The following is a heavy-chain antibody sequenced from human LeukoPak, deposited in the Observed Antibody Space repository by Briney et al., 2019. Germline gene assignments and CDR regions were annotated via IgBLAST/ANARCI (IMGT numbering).Heavy chain of an antibody. D-gene: IGHD3-10*01. CDR2: INHSVGT. CDR1: SGSFSGYY. V-gene: IGHV4-34*01. Sequence: SETLSLTCSVYSGSFSGYYWSWIRQPPGKGLEWIGEINHSVGTNYNPSLKSRVTMSLDTSKNQLSLKLSSVTAADTAVYYCARRITILRGFDYWGQGTLVTVSS. CDR3: ARRITILRGFDY. J-gene: IGHJ4*02.